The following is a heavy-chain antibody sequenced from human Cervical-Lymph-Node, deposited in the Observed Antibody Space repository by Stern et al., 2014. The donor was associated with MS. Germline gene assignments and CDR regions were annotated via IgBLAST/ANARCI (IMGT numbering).Heavy chain of an antibody. CDR1: GFTFSTYG. D-gene: IGHD2-2*01. V-gene: IGHV3-33*01. Sequence: MQLVESGGGVVQPGRSLRLSCAASGFTFSTYGMHWVRQAPGQGLEWVAVIMSDGTNSLYADSVKGRFAIARDNSKNTLYLQMNTLRTEDTAVYYCAREAPVEPAATDAFDIWGRGTMVAVSS. CDR2: IMSDGTNS. CDR3: AREAPVEPAATDAFDI. J-gene: IGHJ3*02.